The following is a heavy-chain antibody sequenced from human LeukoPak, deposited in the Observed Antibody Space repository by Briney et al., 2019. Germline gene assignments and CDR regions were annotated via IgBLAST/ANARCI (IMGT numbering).Heavy chain of an antibody. CDR3: ARVAGYCDSTSNCYSDY. CDR2: ISSSSSNL. V-gene: IGHV3-21*01. D-gene: IGHD2-2*01. J-gene: IGHJ4*02. Sequence: GGSLRLSCAASGFTFNIYTMNWVRQSPGKGLEWVSSISSSSSNLYYADSVKGRFTISRDNANNSLYLQMNSLRAEDTAVYYCARVAGYCDSTSNCYSDYWGQGTLVTVSS. CDR1: GFTFNIYT.